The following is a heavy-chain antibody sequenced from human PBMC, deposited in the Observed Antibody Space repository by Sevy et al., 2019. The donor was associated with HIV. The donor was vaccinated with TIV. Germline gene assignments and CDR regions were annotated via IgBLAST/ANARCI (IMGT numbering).Heavy chain of an antibody. CDR2: IFGSGGGT. Sequence: GGSLRLSCAASGFTFSSYAMNWVRQAPGKGLEWVSTIFGSGGGTYYADSVKGRFTISRDNSKNTLYLQMNSLRVEDTAVYYCARVSGDYYHMDVWGPGTTVTVSS. CDR1: GFTFSSYA. CDR3: ARVSGDYYHMDV. J-gene: IGHJ6*02. V-gene: IGHV3-23*01.